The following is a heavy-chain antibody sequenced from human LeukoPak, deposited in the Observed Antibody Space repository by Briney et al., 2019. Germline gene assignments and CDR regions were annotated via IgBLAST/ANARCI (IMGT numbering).Heavy chain of an antibody. J-gene: IGHJ5*02. Sequence: GRSLRLSCAASGFTFSSYGIHWVRRAPGKGLEWVAFISYDGSDKSYADSVMGRFTISRDNSKNMLYLQMSSLRAEDTAVFYCARDVTINGNNWFDPWGQGTLVTVSS. CDR1: GFTFSSYG. D-gene: IGHD5-24*01. CDR2: ISYDGSDK. V-gene: IGHV3-33*01. CDR3: ARDVTINGNNWFDP.